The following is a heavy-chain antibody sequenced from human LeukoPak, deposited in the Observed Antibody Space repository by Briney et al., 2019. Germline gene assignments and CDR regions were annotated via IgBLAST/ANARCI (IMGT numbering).Heavy chain of an antibody. CDR2: INWNGGST. D-gene: IGHD6-19*01. CDR1: GFSLSSYA. CDR3: AKNLGSGWYFPFDY. V-gene: IGHV3-20*04. Sequence: GGSLRLSCAASGFSLSSYAMSWVRQAPGKGLEWVSGINWNGGSTGYADSVKGRFTISRDSAKNSLYLQMDSLSAEDTAFYYCAKNLGSGWYFPFDYWGQGTLVTVSS. J-gene: IGHJ4*02.